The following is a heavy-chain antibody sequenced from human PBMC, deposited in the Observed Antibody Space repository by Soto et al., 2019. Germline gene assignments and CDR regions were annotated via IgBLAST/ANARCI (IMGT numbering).Heavy chain of an antibody. J-gene: IGHJ4*02. CDR2: VFYSGGT. CDR1: GDSITDSTYY. Sequence: SETLSLTCTVSGDSITDSTYYWDWFGQPPGKGLEWIGSVFYSGGTHYNPSRKSRVTISVDTSKNQFSLKVRSVTAADTAVYYCARHSTGYYYSYFDYWGPGTLVTVSS. CDR3: ARHSTGYYYSYFDY. D-gene: IGHD3-22*01. V-gene: IGHV4-39*01.